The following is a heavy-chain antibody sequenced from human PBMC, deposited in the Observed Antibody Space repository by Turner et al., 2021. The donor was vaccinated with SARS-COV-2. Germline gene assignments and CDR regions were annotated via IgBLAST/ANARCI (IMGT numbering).Heavy chain of an antibody. CDR1: GFTFSSYP. D-gene: IGHD3-3*01. CDR3: ARDGGSFWGDLAWGGYYYYAMDV. J-gene: IGHJ6*02. Sequence: QVQLVESGGGVVQPGRSLRLSCAASGFTFSSYPIHWVRQAPGKGLEWVAVRSYDGSNKYYADSVKGRFTISRDNSKNTLYLQMNSLRAEDTAVYYCARDGGSFWGDLAWGGYYYYAMDVWGQGTTVTVSS. V-gene: IGHV3-30*04. CDR2: RSYDGSNK.